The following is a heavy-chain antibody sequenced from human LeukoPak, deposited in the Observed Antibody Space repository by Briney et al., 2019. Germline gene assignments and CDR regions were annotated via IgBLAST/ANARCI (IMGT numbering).Heavy chain of an antibody. J-gene: IGHJ4*02. D-gene: IGHD5-18*01. CDR3: AREGGDYSYRYYFDY. CDR2: IIPILGIA. V-gene: IGHV1-69*04. CDR1: GGTFSSYT. Sequence: GSSVKVSCKASGGTFSSYTISWVRQAPGQRLEWMGRIIPILGIANYAQKFQGRVTITADKSTSTAYMELSSLRSEDTAVYYCAREGGDYSYRYYFDYWGQGTLVTVSS.